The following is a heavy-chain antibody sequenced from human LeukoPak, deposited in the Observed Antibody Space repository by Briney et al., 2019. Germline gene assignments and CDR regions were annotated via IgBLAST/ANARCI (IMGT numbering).Heavy chain of an antibody. V-gene: IGHV3-21*01. CDR2: ISSSSSYI. CDR3: AREGGRYYGMDV. CDR1: GFTFSSYS. J-gene: IGHJ6*02. Sequence: GGSLRLSCAASGFTFSSYSMNWVRQAPGKGLEWVSSISSSSSYIYYADSVKGRFTISRDNAKNSLYLQMNSPRAEDTAVYYCAREGGRYYGMDVWGQGTTVTVSS.